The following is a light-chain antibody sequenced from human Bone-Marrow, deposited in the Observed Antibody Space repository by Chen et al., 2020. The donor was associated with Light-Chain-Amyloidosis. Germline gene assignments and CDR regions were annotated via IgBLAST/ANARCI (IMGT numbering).Light chain of an antibody. Sequence: SYELTQPPSVSVSPGQTARITCSGDDLPTKYAYWYQQKQGQAPVLVIHRDTERPSGISDRFAGSSAGPTATWTMGGVQAEDEADYHCQSAESSGTYEVIFGGGTKLTVL. V-gene: IGLV3-25*03. CDR3: QSAESSGTYEVI. CDR1: DLPTKY. CDR2: RDT. J-gene: IGLJ2*01.